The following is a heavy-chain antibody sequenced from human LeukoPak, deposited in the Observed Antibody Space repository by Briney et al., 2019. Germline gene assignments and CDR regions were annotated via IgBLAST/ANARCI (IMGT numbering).Heavy chain of an antibody. Sequence: PGGSLRLSCAASGFTFSDYYMSWIRQAPGKGLEWVAFIRYDGSNKYYADSVKGRFTISRDNSKNTLYLQMNSLRAEDTALYYCAKDIPPIVGAPGAFDIWGQGTMVTVSS. V-gene: IGHV3-30*02. CDR3: AKDIPPIVGAPGAFDI. D-gene: IGHD1-26*01. CDR1: GFTFSDYY. CDR2: IRYDGSNK. J-gene: IGHJ3*02.